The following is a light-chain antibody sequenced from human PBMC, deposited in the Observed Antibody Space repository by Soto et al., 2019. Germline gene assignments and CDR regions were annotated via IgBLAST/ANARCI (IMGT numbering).Light chain of an antibody. Sequence: DIQMTQSPSSLSAFVGDRVTITYRASLAISNYLAWYQQRPGKVPKLLIYGASTLQSGVPSRFAGSGSGTEFSLTITSLQPEDVATYYCQRYNTVPWTFGQGTKVEIK. CDR3: QRYNTVPWT. V-gene: IGKV1-27*01. CDR1: LAISNY. J-gene: IGKJ1*01. CDR2: GAS.